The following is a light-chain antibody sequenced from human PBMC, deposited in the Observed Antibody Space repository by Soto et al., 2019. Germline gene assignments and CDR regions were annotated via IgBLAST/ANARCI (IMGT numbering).Light chain of an antibody. Sequence: QSALTQPASVSGSPGQSITISCTGTSSDVGGYNYVSWYQQHPGKAPKLLIYEDSNRPSGVSNRFSGSKSGNTASLTISGPQAEDEDDYYCSSYTISSTLPFGTGTKLTVL. J-gene: IGLJ1*01. V-gene: IGLV2-14*01. CDR2: EDS. CDR3: SSYTISSTLP. CDR1: SSDVGGYNY.